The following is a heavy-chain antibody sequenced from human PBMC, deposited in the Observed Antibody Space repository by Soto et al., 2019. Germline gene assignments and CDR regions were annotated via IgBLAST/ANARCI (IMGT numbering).Heavy chain of an antibody. Sequence: EVHLVESGGGLVQPGGSLRLSCAASGFTFSSYWMSWVRQAPGKGLEWVANIKQDGSEKYYVDSVKGRFTISRDNAKNSLYLQMNSLRAEDTAVYYCARDQRSGSYLYYFDYWGQGTLVTVSS. D-gene: IGHD1-26*01. CDR1: GFTFSSYW. V-gene: IGHV3-7*03. J-gene: IGHJ4*02. CDR3: ARDQRSGSYLYYFDY. CDR2: IKQDGSEK.